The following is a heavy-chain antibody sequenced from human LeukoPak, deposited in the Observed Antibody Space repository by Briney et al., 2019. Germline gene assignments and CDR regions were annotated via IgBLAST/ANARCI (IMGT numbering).Heavy chain of an antibody. D-gene: IGHD3-10*01. V-gene: IGHV3-48*03. J-gene: IGHJ4*02. CDR2: ISVSGSTI. CDR3: AGDSYGLKY. Sequence: PGESLRLSCAASGLTFSSYEMNCDRQAPGNRVEWVSFISVSGSTIYYAVSVEGRFTISRDNAKNSLYLQMNSLRAEDSVVYYCAGDSYGLKYWGPGTLVTVS. CDR1: GLTFSSYE.